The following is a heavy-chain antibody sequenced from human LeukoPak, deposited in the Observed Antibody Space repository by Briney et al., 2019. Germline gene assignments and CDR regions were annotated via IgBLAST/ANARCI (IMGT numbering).Heavy chain of an antibody. D-gene: IGHD5-18*01. Sequence: GASVKVSCKASGGTFSSYAISWVRQAPGQGLEWMGGIIPIFGTANYAQKVQGRVTITADESTSTAYMELSSLRSEDTAVYYCARLGYSYGSRVAAFDIWGQGTMVTVSS. CDR3: ARLGYSYGSRVAAFDI. J-gene: IGHJ3*02. V-gene: IGHV1-69*13. CDR2: IIPIFGTA. CDR1: GGTFSSYA.